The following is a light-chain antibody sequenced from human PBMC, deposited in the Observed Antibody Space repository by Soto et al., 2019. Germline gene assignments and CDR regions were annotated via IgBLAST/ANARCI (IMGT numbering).Light chain of an antibody. Sequence: QSALTQPASVSGSPGQSITISCTGTSSDVGGYNYVSWYQQHPGKAPKLMIYDVSNRNSGVSNRFSGSKSGNTASLTISGLQAEDEADYYCSSYASGTTCVFGPGTKLTVL. CDR2: DVS. CDR1: SSDVGGYNY. CDR3: SSYASGTTCV. J-gene: IGLJ1*01. V-gene: IGLV2-14*01.